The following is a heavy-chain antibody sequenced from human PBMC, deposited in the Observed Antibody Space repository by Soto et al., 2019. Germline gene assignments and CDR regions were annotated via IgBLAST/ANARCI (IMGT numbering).Heavy chain of an antibody. CDR2: ISYSGRT. D-gene: IGHD2-15*01. CDR1: GCSISSSSYY. CDR3: AICLGGSCFFDAFDI. Sequence: QLQLQESGPGLVKPSETLSLTCTISGCSISSSSYYWVWIRQPPGKGLEWIGSISYSGRTYYNLSLKSRVTISVDTSKNQFSLKLSSVTAADTAVYYCAICLGGSCFFDAFDIWGQGTMVTVS. V-gene: IGHV4-39*01. J-gene: IGHJ3*02.